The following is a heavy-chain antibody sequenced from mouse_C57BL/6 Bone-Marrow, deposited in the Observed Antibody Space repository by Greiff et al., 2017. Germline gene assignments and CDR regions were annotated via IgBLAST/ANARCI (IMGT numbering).Heavy chain of an antibody. CDR1: GYTFTSYW. CDR3: ASYFGSCYFDY. D-gene: IGHD1-1*01. J-gene: IGHJ2*01. Sequence: VQLQQPGAELVRPGSSVKLSCKASGYTFTSYWMHWVKQRPIQGLEWIGNIDPSDSETHYNQKFKDKATLTVDKSSSTAYMQLSSLTSEDSAVYYCASYFGSCYFDYWGQGTTLTVSS. CDR2: IDPSDSET. V-gene: IGHV1-52*01.